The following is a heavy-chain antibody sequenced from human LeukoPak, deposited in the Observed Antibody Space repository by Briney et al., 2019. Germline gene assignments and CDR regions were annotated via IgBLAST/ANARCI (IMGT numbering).Heavy chain of an antibody. CDR1: GFTFSSYG. CDR2: IRYDGSNK. D-gene: IGHD6-19*01. Sequence: GGSLRLSCAASGFTFSSYGMHWVRQAPGKGLEWVAFIRYDGSNKYYADSVKGRFTISRDNSKNTLYLQMNSLRAEDTAVYYCAKDPRIPYSSGWYGYFDYWGQGTLVTVSS. J-gene: IGHJ4*02. V-gene: IGHV3-30*02. CDR3: AKDPRIPYSSGWYGYFDY.